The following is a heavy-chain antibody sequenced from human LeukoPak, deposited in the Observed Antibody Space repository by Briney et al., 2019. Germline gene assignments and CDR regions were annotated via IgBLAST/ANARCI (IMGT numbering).Heavy chain of an antibody. CDR2: ISTTGGYT. Sequence: PGGSLRLSCVGSGFSFSTYNMGWVRQTPGKGLEWVSAISTTGGYTEDADSVKGRFTISRDNAKNSLYLQMNSLRAEDTAVYYCASATPGVGATTGYWGQGTLVTVSS. D-gene: IGHD1-26*01. V-gene: IGHV3-21*01. J-gene: IGHJ4*02. CDR3: ASATPGVGATTGY. CDR1: GFSFSTYN.